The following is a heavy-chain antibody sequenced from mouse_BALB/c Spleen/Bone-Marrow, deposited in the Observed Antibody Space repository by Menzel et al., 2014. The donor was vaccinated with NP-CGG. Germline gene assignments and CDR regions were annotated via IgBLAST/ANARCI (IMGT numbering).Heavy chain of an antibody. V-gene: IGHV3-6*02. D-gene: IGHD2-3*01. CDR2: ISYDGSN. CDR3: ARDWDGYYFDY. CDR1: GYSITSGYY. Sequence: EVKLMESGPGLVKPSQSLSLTCSVTGYSITSGYYWNWIRQFPGNKLEWMGYISYDGSNNYNPSLKNRISITRDTSKNQFFLKLNSVTTEDTATYYCARDWDGYYFDYWGQGTTLTVSP. J-gene: IGHJ2*01.